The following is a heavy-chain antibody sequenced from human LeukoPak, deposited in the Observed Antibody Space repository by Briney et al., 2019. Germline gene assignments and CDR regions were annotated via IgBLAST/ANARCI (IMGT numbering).Heavy chain of an antibody. CDR1: GGTFSSYA. V-gene: IGHV1-69*05. D-gene: IGHD6-6*01. CDR3: ARGVLEYSSSSPWFDP. Sequence: ASVKVSCKASGGTFSSYAISWVRQAPGQGLEWMGGIIPIFGTVNYAQKFQGRVTITTDESTSTAYMEPSSLRSEDTAVYYCARGVLEYSSSSPWFDPWGQGTLVTVSS. J-gene: IGHJ5*02. CDR2: IIPIFGTV.